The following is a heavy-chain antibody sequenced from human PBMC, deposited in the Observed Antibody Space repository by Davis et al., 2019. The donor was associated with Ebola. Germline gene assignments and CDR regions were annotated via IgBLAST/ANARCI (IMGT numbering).Heavy chain of an antibody. Sequence: HTGGSLRLSCAASGFTFSNYYLHWVRQAPGKGLEWVARIKTDVSTTRYADSVKGRFSISRDNTKNTLYLQMNSLRSEDTAIYYCARDTSHQLPHWLYYFYGMDVWGQGTTVTVSS. V-gene: IGHV3-74*01. D-gene: IGHD2-2*01. CDR2: IKTDVSTT. CDR3: ARDTSHQLPHWLYYFYGMDV. J-gene: IGHJ6*02. CDR1: GFTFSNYY.